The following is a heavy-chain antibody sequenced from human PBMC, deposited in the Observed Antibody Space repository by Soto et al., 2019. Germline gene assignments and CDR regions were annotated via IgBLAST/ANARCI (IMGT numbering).Heavy chain of an antibody. CDR2: ISAYNGNT. J-gene: IGHJ4*02. Sequence: QVQLVQSGAEVKKPGASVKVSCKASGYAFYSYGITWVRQAPGQGLEWMGWISAYNGNTNLAQKLQGRVTMTRDTSTTTAYMELRSLRSADTAVYFCARTEGWDSSGWLDHWGQGTLVTVSS. V-gene: IGHV1-18*01. CDR3: ARTEGWDSSGWLDH. CDR1: GYAFYSYG. D-gene: IGHD6-19*01.